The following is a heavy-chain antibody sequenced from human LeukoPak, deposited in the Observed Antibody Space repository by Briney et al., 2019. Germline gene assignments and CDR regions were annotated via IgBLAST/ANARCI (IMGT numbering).Heavy chain of an antibody. CDR3: AHTTYYYDSSGRWFDY. V-gene: IGHV2-5*01. CDR2: IYWNDDK. J-gene: IGHJ4*02. D-gene: IGHD3-22*01. CDR1: GFSPSTSGVG. Sequence: SGPTLVKPTQTLTLTCTFSGFSPSTSGVGVGWIRQPPGKALEWLALIYWNDDKRYSPSLKSRLTITKDTSKNQVVLTMTNMDPVDTATYYCAHTTYYYDSSGRWFDYWGQGTLVTVSS.